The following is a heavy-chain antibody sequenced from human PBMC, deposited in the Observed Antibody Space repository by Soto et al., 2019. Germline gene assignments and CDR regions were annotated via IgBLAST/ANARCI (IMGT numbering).Heavy chain of an antibody. Sequence: SETLSLTCSVSGGSIISSSYYWGWIRQPPGKGLEWIGSIYYSGSTYYNPSLKSRVTISVDTSKNQFSLKLSSVTAADTAVYYCARRKLIAAAGLYYYYGMDVWGQGTTVTVSS. CDR2: IYYSGST. D-gene: IGHD6-13*01. CDR1: GGSIISSSYY. V-gene: IGHV4-39*01. J-gene: IGHJ6*02. CDR3: ARRKLIAAAGLYYYYGMDV.